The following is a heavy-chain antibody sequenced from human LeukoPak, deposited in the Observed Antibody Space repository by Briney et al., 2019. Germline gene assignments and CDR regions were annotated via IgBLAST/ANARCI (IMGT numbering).Heavy chain of an antibody. V-gene: IGHV3-23*01. CDR3: ARDSSSSRKMALDY. D-gene: IGHD6-13*01. J-gene: IGHJ4*02. CDR2: ISNNGGYT. Sequence: GGSLRLSCAASGFTFSSSAMSWVRQAPGKGLEWVSAISNNGGYTYYADSVQGRFTISRDNSKNTLYLQMNNLRAEDTAVYYCARDSSSSRKMALDYWGQGTLVTVSS. CDR1: GFTFSSSA.